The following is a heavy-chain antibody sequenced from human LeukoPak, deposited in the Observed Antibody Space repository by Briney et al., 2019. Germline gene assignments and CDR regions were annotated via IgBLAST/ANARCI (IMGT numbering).Heavy chain of an antibody. J-gene: IGHJ4*02. Sequence: SETLSLTCNVSGYSVTNGHFWGWIRPPPGKGPEWIATFYHSENTNYNPSLKSRVTMSLDTSKNQFSLRLTSVTAADPAVYFCVWTFHDFFTASYHLEYWGQGTLVTVSS. CDR3: VWTFHDFFTASYHLEY. V-gene: IGHV4-38-2*02. CDR2: FYHSENT. CDR1: GYSVTNGHF. D-gene: IGHD3-3*01.